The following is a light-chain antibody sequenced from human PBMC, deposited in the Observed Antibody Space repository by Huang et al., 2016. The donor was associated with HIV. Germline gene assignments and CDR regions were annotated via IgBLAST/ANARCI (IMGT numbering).Light chain of an antibody. J-gene: IGKJ1*01. CDR1: QSVSSN. CDR3: QQYNNWPRT. Sequence: EIVMTQSPATLSVSPGERATLSCRAGQSVSSNVAWYQQKPGQAPRLLIYGATTRATGIPARFSGTGSVTEFTLTISSLQSEDFAVCYCQQYNNWPRTFGQGTKVDIK. CDR2: GAT. V-gene: IGKV3-15*01.